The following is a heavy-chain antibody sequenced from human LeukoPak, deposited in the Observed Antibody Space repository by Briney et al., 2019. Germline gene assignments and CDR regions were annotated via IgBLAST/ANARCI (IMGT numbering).Heavy chain of an antibody. CDR2: INPNSGGT. V-gene: IGHV1-2*02. CDR1: GYTFTSYY. CDR3: ARTSNYYDSSGYWLF. D-gene: IGHD3-22*01. Sequence: GASVKVSCKASGYTFTSYYMHWVRQAPGQGLEWMGWINPNSGGTNYAQKFQDRVTMTRDTSISTAYMELSRLRSDDAAVYYCARTSNYYDSSGYWLFWGQGTLVTVSS. J-gene: IGHJ4*02.